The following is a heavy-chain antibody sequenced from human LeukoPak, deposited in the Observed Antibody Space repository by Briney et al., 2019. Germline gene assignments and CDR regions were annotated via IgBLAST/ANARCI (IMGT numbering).Heavy chain of an antibody. V-gene: IGHV1-18*01. D-gene: IGHD3-22*01. J-gene: IGHJ3*02. CDR2: ISAYNGNT. Sequence: GASVKVSCKASGYTFTNYAMNWVRQAPGQGLEWMGWISAYNGNTNYAQKLQGRVTMTTDTSTSTAYMELRSLRSDDTAVYYCARDLFPLRKIVVVSNDAFDIWGQGTMVTVSS. CDR3: ARDLFPLRKIVVVSNDAFDI. CDR1: GYTFTNYA.